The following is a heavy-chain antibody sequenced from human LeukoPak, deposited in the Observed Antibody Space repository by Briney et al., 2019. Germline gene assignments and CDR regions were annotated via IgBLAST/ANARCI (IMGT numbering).Heavy chain of an antibody. D-gene: IGHD4-17*01. CDR2: IYSSGST. Sequence: SETLSLTCSVSGGSISNYYWSWIRQPAGKGLEWVGRIYSSGSTNYNPSHKSRVTISADTSKNQVSLKLTSVTAADTAVYYCAGRYGDYVGSPFDYWGQGTLVTVSS. CDR3: AGRYGDYVGSPFDY. CDR1: GGSISNYY. V-gene: IGHV4-4*07. J-gene: IGHJ4*02.